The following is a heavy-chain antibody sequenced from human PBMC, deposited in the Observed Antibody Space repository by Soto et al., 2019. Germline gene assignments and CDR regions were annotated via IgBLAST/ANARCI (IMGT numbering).Heavy chain of an antibody. Sequence: QLLESGPGLVKPSETLSLTCTVSGGSISSSSYYWGWIRQPPGKGLEWIGSIYYSGSTYYNPSLKSRVTISVDTSKNQFSLKLSSVTAADTAVYYCARLNCSSTSCYLYYFDYWGQGTLVTVSS. V-gene: IGHV4-39*01. CDR1: GGSISSSSYY. CDR2: IYYSGST. J-gene: IGHJ4*02. D-gene: IGHD2-2*01. CDR3: ARLNCSSTSCYLYYFDY.